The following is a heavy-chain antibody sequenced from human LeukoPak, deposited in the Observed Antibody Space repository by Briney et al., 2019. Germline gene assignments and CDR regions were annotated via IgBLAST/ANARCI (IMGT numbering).Heavy chain of an antibody. J-gene: IGHJ4*02. CDR1: GYTFTGYF. V-gene: IGHV1-2*02. D-gene: IGHD2-15*01. CDR2: INPNSGGT. CDR3: ARGGSGKTFDY. Sequence: ASVKVSCKASGYTFTGYFMHWVRQAPGQGLEWMGWINPNSGGTNYAQNFQGRVTMTRDTSISTAYMDLSRLRSDDTAVYYCARGGSGKTFDYWGQGTLVTVSS.